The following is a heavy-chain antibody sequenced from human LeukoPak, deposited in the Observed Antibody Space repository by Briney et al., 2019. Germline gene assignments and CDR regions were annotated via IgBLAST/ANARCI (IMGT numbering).Heavy chain of an antibody. J-gene: IGHJ4*02. CDR3: ANYYGSGSYLPD. Sequence: SETLSLTCTVSGGSISSSSYYWGWIRQPPGKGLEWIGSIYYSGSTYYNPSLKSRVTISVDTSKNQFSLKLSSVTAADTAVYYCANYYGSGSYLPDWGQGTLVTVSS. D-gene: IGHD3-10*01. V-gene: IGHV4-39*07. CDR1: GGSISSSSYY. CDR2: IYYSGST.